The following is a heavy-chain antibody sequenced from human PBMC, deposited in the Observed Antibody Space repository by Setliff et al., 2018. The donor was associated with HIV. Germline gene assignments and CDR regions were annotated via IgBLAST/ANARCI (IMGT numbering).Heavy chain of an antibody. CDR3: ARVIASGYNFWSGYPFDAFDV. Sequence: SETLSLTCTVSGDSISSSAYYWGWVRQPPGKGLEWIGSIYYSGTAYYNPSLRSRVTILVDTSNNNFSLKLNSVTAADTAMHHCARVIASGYNFWSGYPFDAFDVWGQGTMVTVSS. J-gene: IGHJ3*01. D-gene: IGHD3-3*01. V-gene: IGHV4-39*07. CDR2: IYYSGTA. CDR1: GDSISSSAYY.